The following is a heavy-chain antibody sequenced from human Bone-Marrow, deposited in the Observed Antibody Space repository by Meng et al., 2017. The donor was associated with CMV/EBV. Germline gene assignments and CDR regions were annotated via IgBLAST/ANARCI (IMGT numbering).Heavy chain of an antibody. V-gene: IGHV3-23*01. J-gene: IGHJ4*02. CDR2: ISGSGGST. D-gene: IGHD3-3*01. Sequence: GGSLRLSCAASGFTFSSYAMSWVRRAPGKGLEWVSAISGSGGSTYYADSVKGRFTISRDNSKNTLYLQMNSLRAEDTAVYYCAKDHRTYYDFWSGLSWYYFDYWGQGTLVTVSS. CDR1: GFTFSSYA. CDR3: AKDHRTYYDFWSGLSWYYFDY.